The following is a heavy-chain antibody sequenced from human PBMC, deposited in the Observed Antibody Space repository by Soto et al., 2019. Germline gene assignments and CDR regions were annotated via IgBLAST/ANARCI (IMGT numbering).Heavy chain of an antibody. CDR2: MNPNSGNT. CDR3: ARGDYYDSSGYGYGMDV. J-gene: IGHJ6*02. D-gene: IGHD3-22*01. V-gene: IGHV1-8*01. CDR1: GYTFTSYY. Sequence: GASVNVSCKASGYTFTSYYMNWGRRATGQGLEWMGWMNPNSGNTGYAQKFQGRVTMTRNTSISTAYMELSSLRSEDTAVYYCARGDYYDSSGYGYGMDVWGQGTTVTVSS.